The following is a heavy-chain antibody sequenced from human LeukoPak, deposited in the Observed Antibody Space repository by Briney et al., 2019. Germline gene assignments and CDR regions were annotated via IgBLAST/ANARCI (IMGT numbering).Heavy chain of an antibody. CDR3: ARESSSWSNWFDP. V-gene: IGHV4-4*07. Sequence: SETLSLTCTVSGGTISSYYWSWIWQPAGKGLEWIGRIYTSGSTNYNPSLKSRVTMSVDTSKNQFSLKLSSVTAADTAVYYCARESSSWSNWFDPWGQGTLVTVSS. CDR2: IYTSGST. J-gene: IGHJ5*02. CDR1: GGTISSYY. D-gene: IGHD6-13*01.